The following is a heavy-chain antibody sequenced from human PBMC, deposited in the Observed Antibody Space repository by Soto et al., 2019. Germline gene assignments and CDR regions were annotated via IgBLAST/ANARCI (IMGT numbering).Heavy chain of an antibody. D-gene: IGHD4-17*01. J-gene: IGHJ3*02. CDR2: IYSGGST. CDR1: GFTVSSNY. V-gene: IGHV3-66*01. CDR3: AREIYGDYVGGAFDI. Sequence: PGGSLRLSCAASGFTVSSNYMSWVRQAPGKGLEWVSVIYSGGSTYYADSVKGRFTISRDNSKNTLYLQMNSLRAEDTAVYYCAREIYGDYVGGAFDIWGQGTMVTVSS.